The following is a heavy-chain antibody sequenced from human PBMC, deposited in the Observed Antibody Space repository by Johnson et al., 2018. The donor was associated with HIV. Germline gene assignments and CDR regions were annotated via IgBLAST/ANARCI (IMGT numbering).Heavy chain of an antibody. CDR3: AKDVGNYWPDSFDI. CDR1: GFTVSSNY. V-gene: IGHV3-66*02. Sequence: EESGGGLVQPGGSLRLSCAASGFTVSSNYMSWVRQAPGKGLEWVSVISDGGTNEYYADSVKGRFTISRDKSENTLYLQMNSLRDEDTAVYYCAKDVGNYWPDSFDIWGQGTMVTVSS. D-gene: IGHD3-22*01. CDR2: ISDGGTNE. J-gene: IGHJ3*02.